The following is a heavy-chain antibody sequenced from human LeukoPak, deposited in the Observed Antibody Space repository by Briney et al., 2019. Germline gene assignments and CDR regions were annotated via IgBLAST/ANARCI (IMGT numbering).Heavy chain of an antibody. J-gene: IGHJ6*02. CDR2: ISWYSGSI. CDR3: AKDMGDFGNYYYYGMDV. V-gene: IGHV3-9*01. CDR1: GFTFDDYA. Sequence: PGRSLRLSCAASGFTFDDYAMHWVRQALGKGLEWVSGISWYSGSIGYADSVKGRFTISRDNAKNSLYLQMNSLRAEDTALYYCAKDMGDFGNYYYYGMDVWGQGTTVTVSS. D-gene: IGHD3-16*01.